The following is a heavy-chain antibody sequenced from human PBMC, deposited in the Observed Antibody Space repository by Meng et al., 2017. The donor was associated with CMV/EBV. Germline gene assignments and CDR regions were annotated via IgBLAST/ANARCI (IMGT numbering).Heavy chain of an antibody. CDR2: IYYSGST. J-gene: IGHJ4*02. Sequence: QWQLPESGPVLLKPSQPLSHPCHVSGCSITSGDYDWSWIRQPPGKGLEWIGYIYYSGSTYYNPSLKSRVTISVDTSTNQFSLKLSSVTAADTAVYYCARAAPDYYDSSGTPNYWGQGTLVTVSS. CDR3: ARAAPDYYDSSGTPNY. CDR1: GCSITSGDYD. V-gene: IGHV4-30-4*08. D-gene: IGHD3-22*01.